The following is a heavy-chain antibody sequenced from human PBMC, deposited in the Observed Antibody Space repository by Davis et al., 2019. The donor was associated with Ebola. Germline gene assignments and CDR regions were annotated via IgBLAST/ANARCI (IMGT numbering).Heavy chain of an antibody. J-gene: IGHJ3*02. Sequence: GESLKISCAASGFTVSSNYMSWVRQAPGKGLEWVSVIYSGGSTYYADSVKGRFTISRDNSKKTLYLQMNSLRAEDTAVYYCAKDRYGDYVPAFDIWGQGTMVTVSS. D-gene: IGHD4-17*01. CDR3: AKDRYGDYVPAFDI. CDR1: GFTVSSNY. CDR2: IYSGGST. V-gene: IGHV3-53*05.